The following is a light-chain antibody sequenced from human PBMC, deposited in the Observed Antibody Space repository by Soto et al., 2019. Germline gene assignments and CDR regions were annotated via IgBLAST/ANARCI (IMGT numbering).Light chain of an antibody. CDR2: DVT. Sequence: QSALTQPASVSGSPGQSITISCTGTSSDVGGYNYVSWYQQHPVKAPKLMIYDVTNRPSGVSDRFSGSKSGNTASLTISGLQAEDEADYYCSSYTSSSTPYVFGTGTTLTVL. V-gene: IGLV2-14*01. CDR1: SSDVGGYNY. J-gene: IGLJ1*01. CDR3: SSYTSSSTPYV.